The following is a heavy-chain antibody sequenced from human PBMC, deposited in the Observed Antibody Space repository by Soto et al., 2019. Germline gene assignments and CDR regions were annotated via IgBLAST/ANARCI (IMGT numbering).Heavy chain of an antibody. D-gene: IGHD6-19*01. CDR2: ISAYNGNT. CDR3: ARDLQFPRYYYYYYMDV. J-gene: IGHJ6*03. V-gene: IGHV1-18*01. Sequence: ASVKVSCKASGYTFTSYGISWVRKAPGQGLEWMGWISAYNGNTNYAQKLQGRVTMTTDTSTSTVYMELRSLRSDDTAVYYCARDLQFPRYYYYYYMDVWGKGTTVTVSS. CDR1: GYTFTSYG.